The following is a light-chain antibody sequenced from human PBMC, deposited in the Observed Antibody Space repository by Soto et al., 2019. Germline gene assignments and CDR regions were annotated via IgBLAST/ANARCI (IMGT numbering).Light chain of an antibody. Sequence: EIVLTQSPATLSLSPGERATLSCRASQSVSTYLGWYQQKPGQAPRLLIYDASNRATGIPGRFSGSGSGTDFTLTISSLEPKDFAVYYCQHRRNWPWTFGQGTKVEVK. V-gene: IGKV3-11*01. J-gene: IGKJ1*01. CDR1: QSVSTY. CDR3: QHRRNWPWT. CDR2: DAS.